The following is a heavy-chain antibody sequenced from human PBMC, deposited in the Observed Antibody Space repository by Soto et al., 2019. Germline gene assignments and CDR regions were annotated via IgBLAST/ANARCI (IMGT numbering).Heavy chain of an antibody. Sequence: GGSLRLSCAASGFTFDDYTMHWVRQAPGKGLEWVSLISWDGGSTYYADSVKGRFTISRDNSKNSLYLQMNSLRTEDTALYYCAKDRGGYSYGTIGMDVWGQGTTVTVSS. CDR3: AKDRGGYSYGTIGMDV. CDR2: ISWDGGST. CDR1: GFTFDDYT. D-gene: IGHD5-18*01. J-gene: IGHJ6*02. V-gene: IGHV3-43*01.